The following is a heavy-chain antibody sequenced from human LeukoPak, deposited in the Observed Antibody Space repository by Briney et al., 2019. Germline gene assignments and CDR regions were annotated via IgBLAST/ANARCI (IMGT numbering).Heavy chain of an antibody. CDR2: IYYSGST. Sequence: SETLSLTCTVSGGSISSGDYYWSWIRQPPGKGLEWIGYIYYSGSTYYNPSLKSRVTKSVDTSKNQFSLKLSSVTAADTAVYYCARELSVVVPAATFDYFDYWGQGTLVTVSS. CDR1: GGSISSGDYY. D-gene: IGHD2-2*01. V-gene: IGHV4-30-4*02. CDR3: ARELSVVVPAATFDYFDY. J-gene: IGHJ4*02.